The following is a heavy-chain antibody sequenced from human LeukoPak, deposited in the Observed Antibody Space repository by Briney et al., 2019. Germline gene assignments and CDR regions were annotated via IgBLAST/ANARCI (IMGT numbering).Heavy chain of an antibody. J-gene: IGHJ3*02. Sequence: PGGSLRLSCAVSGFTFTDYWMTWVRRAPGKGLEWVANMKGDGTKKNYVDSVKGRFAISGDSATNAVYLQLTSLRADDTAVYYCARDASPYIGTVWSDAFDIWGQGTMVTVSS. V-gene: IGHV3-7*01. CDR1: GFTFTDYW. D-gene: IGHD6-13*01. CDR2: MKGDGTKK. CDR3: ARDASPYIGTVWSDAFDI.